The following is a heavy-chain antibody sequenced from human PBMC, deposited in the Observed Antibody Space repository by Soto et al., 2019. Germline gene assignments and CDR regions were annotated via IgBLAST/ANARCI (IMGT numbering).Heavy chain of an antibody. CDR3: AKVSRKGSAIDFDY. J-gene: IGHJ4*02. CDR2: VNPNNGDT. V-gene: IGHV1-8*01. D-gene: IGHD3-10*01. CDR1: GYTFSNYD. Sequence: QVQLVQSGAELKKPGASVKVSCKASGYTFSNYDMNWVRQATGQGPEWIGWVNPNNGDTGYAQKFQGRVTLTTDISTTAAYMXXTSLRSEDTAIYYCAKVSRKGSAIDFDYWGQGTLITVSS.